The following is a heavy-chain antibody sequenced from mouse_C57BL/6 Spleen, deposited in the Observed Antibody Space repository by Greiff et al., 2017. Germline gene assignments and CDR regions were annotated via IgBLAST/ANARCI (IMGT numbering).Heavy chain of an antibody. CDR2: INPNNGGT. D-gene: IGHD1-1*01. CDR3: ASTTVVATYYYAMDY. CDR1: GYTFTDYY. J-gene: IGHJ4*01. Sequence: EVQLQQSGPELVKPGASVKISCKASGYTFTDYYMNWVKQSHGKSLEWIGDINPNNGGTSYNQKFKGKATLTVDKSSSTAYMELRSLTSEDSAVYYCASTTVVATYYYAMDYWGQGTSVTVSS. V-gene: IGHV1-26*01.